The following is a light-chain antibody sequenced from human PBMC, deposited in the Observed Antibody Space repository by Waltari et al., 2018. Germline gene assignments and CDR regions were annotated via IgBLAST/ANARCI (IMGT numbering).Light chain of an antibody. CDR1: QTVSKNY. CDR2: DAS. V-gene: IGKV3-20*01. Sequence: EILLTQSPGTLPLSPGERATLSCRPSQTVSKNYFAWYQQKPGQAPRLLIDDASDRATGIPDRFSGSGSGTDFTLTISRLEPEDFAVYYCQQCAMSPLTFGGGTKVEI. CDR3: QQCAMSPLT. J-gene: IGKJ4*01.